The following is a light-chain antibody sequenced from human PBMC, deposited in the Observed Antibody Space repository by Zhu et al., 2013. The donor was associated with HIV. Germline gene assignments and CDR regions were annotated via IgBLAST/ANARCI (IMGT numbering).Light chain of an antibody. J-gene: IGKJ1*01. CDR2: WAS. CDR1: QSVLYSSTNKNY. Sequence: DIVMTQSPDSLAVSLGERATINCKSSQSVLYSSTNKNYLTWYQQKPGQPPRLLIYWASTRESGVPDRFSGSGSGTDFTLTISSLQAEDVAVYYCQQYYTSPPTFGQGTKVEIK. CDR3: QQYYTSPPT. V-gene: IGKV4-1*01.